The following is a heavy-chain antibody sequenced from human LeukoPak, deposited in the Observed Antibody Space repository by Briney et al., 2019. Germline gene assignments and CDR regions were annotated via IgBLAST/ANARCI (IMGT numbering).Heavy chain of an antibody. CDR1: GYTFSGYY. CDR2: IHPKSGDT. CDR3: SRGSGISYGGIDY. V-gene: IGHV1-2*02. J-gene: IGHJ4*02. Sequence: ASVKVSCKASGYTFSGYYLHWVRQAPGQGLEWMGWIHPKSGDTKYAPKFLGRVTLTRGTSATIVYMDLTWLTSDDTAVYYCSRGSGISYGGIDYWGQGTLVTVSS. D-gene: IGHD5-18*01.